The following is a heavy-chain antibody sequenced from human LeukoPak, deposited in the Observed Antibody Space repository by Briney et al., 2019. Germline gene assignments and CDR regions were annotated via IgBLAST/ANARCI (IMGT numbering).Heavy chain of an antibody. V-gene: IGHV3-49*04. J-gene: IGHJ5*02. CDR2: IRSKAYGGTT. Sequence: GGSLRLSCTASGFTFGDYAMNWVRQAPGKGLEWVGFIRSKAYGGTTEYAASVKGRFTVSRDDSKSIAYLQMNSLKTEDTAVYYCTGYNWFDPWGRGTLDTVSS. CDR3: TGYNWFDP. CDR1: GFTFGDYA.